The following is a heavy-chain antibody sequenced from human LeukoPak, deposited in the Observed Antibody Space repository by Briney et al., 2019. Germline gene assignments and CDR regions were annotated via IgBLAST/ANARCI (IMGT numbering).Heavy chain of an antibody. CDR1: GGSISSYY. CDR2: IYTSGST. Sequence: SETLSLTCTVSGGSISSYYWSWIRQPAGKGLEWIGRIYTSGSTNYNPSLKSRVTISVDTSKNQFSLKLSSVTAADTAVYYCARVSGLQPRSVYYYYYYMDVWGKGTTVTVSS. CDR3: ARVSGLQPRSVYYYYYYMDV. D-gene: IGHD6-13*01. V-gene: IGHV4-4*07. J-gene: IGHJ6*03.